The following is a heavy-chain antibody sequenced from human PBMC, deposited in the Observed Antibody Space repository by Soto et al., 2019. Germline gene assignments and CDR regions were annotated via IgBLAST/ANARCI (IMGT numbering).Heavy chain of an antibody. CDR3: VAVPAAINWFDP. D-gene: IGHD2-2*01. Sequence: QVQLQESGPGLVKPSGTLSLTCAVSGGSISSSNWWSWVRQPPGKGLEWIGEIYHSGSTNYNPSLKRRVTISVDKSKNQFSLKLSSVTAADTAVYYCVAVPAAINWFDPWGQGTLVTVSS. J-gene: IGHJ5*02. CDR1: GGSISSSNW. CDR2: IYHSGST. V-gene: IGHV4-4*02.